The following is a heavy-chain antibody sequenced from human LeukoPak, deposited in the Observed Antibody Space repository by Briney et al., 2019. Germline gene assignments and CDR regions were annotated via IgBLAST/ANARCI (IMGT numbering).Heavy chain of an antibody. CDR2: IYYSGST. J-gene: IGHJ4*02. D-gene: IGHD3-16*01. V-gene: IGHV4-39*01. Sequence: SETLSLTCTVSGGSISSSSYYWGWIRQPPGKGLEWIGSIYYSGSTYYNPSLKSRFTISVDTSKNQFSLKLSSVTAADTAVYYCARRLPSYGYFDYWGQGTLVTVSS. CDR1: GGSISSSSYY. CDR3: ARRLPSYGYFDY.